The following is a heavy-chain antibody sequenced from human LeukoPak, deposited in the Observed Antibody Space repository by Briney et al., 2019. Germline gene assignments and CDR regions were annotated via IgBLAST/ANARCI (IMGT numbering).Heavy chain of an antibody. CDR1: GFTFSSYG. Sequence: PGGSLRLSCAASGFTFSSYGMRWVRQAPGKGLEWVAVIWYDGSNKYYADSVKGRFTISRDNSKNTLYLQMNSLRAEDTAVYYCARDLMRPTRCFDYWGQGTLVTVSS. J-gene: IGHJ4*02. CDR2: IWYDGSNK. D-gene: IGHD3-16*01. V-gene: IGHV3-33*01. CDR3: ARDLMRPTRCFDY.